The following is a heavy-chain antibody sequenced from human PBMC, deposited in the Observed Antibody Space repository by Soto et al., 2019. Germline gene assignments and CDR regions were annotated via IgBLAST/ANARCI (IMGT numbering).Heavy chain of an antibody. Sequence: SETLSLTCTGSGGSISSYYWSWIRQPPGKGLEWIGYIYYSGSTNYNPSLKSRVTISVDSSKNQFSLKLASVTAADTAVYYWSRLGGYYQAFDDWGRGTLVTVSS. CDR3: SRLGGYYQAFDD. V-gene: IGHV4-59*08. D-gene: IGHD3-22*01. CDR2: IYYSGST. CDR1: GGSISSYY. J-gene: IGHJ4*02.